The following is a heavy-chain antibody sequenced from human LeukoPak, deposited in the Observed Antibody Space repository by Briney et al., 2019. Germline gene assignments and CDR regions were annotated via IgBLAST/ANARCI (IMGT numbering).Heavy chain of an antibody. CDR1: GFTFSSYW. V-gene: IGHV3-21*01. Sequence: PGGSLRLSCAASGFTFSSYWMNWVRQAPGKGLEWVSSISSSSSYIYYADSVKGRFTISRDNAKNSLYLQMNSLRAEDTAVYYCARGAHDFWSGYSKGYFDYWGQGTLVTVSS. CDR3: ARGAHDFWSGYSKGYFDY. D-gene: IGHD3-3*01. J-gene: IGHJ4*02. CDR2: ISSSSSYI.